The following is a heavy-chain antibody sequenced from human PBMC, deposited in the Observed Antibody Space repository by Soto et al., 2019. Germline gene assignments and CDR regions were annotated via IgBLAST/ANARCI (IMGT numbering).Heavy chain of an antibody. Sequence: EVQLLESGGGLVQPGGSLRLSCAASGFTFSSYAMSWVRQAPGKGLEWVSAIGTAGDPYYPGSVKGRFTISRENAKNSLYLQMNSLRAGDTAVYYCARGGNSPYWYFDLWGRGTLVTVSS. J-gene: IGHJ2*01. CDR2: IGTAGDP. D-gene: IGHD4-4*01. CDR1: GFTFSSYA. V-gene: IGHV3-13*05. CDR3: ARGGNSPYWYFDL.